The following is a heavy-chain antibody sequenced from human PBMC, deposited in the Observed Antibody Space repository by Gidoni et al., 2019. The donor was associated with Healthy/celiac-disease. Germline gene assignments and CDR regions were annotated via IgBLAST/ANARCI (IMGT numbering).Heavy chain of an antibody. CDR1: GYTFTGYH. Sequence: QVQLVQSAAEVKKPGAAVKVSCNASGYTFTGYHMHWVRQAPGQGLEWIGCINPNSGGTNYAQKFQGWVTMTRDTSISTAYMELGRLRSDDTAVYYCASDKEFDYWGQGTLVTVSS. CDR3: ASDKEFDY. J-gene: IGHJ4*02. V-gene: IGHV1-2*04. CDR2: INPNSGGT.